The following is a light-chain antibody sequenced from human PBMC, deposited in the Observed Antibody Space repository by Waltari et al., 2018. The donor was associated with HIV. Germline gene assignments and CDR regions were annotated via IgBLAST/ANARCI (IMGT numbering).Light chain of an antibody. V-gene: IGLV1-44*01. Sequence: QSVLTQPPSASGTPGQRVTISCSGSSSNIGDNPLNWYPQGPGTAPQVLSYSNNQRPSGVPDRFAVSKSGTSVSLAISGLQSEDEADYYCSTWDDSLNEWVFGGGTKLTVL. CDR3: STWDDSLNEWV. J-gene: IGLJ2*01. CDR2: SNN. CDR1: SSNIGDNP.